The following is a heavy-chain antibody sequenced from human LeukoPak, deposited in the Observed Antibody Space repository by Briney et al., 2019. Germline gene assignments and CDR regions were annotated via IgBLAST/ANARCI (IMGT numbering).Heavy chain of an antibody. V-gene: IGHV1-46*01. CDR1: GYTFTSYW. CDR2: INPDGGST. Sequence: GASVKVSCKASGYTFTSYWIQWVRQAPGQGLEWMGLINPDGGSTAYAHRFQGGVIMTRDTSTSTAYMDLSSLRSEDTAVYHCARAPRNSSTMLDSWGQGTLVTVSS. D-gene: IGHD6-13*01. J-gene: IGHJ5*01. CDR3: ARAPRNSSTMLDS.